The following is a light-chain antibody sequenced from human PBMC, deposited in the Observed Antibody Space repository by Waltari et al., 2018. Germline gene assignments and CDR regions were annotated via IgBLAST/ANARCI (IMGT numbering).Light chain of an antibody. Sequence: IVMTQSSDSLAVSLGGRATINCKSSPSVLYSSNNKNYVAWYQQKPGQPPKLLIYWASTRESGVPDRFSGSGSGTDFTLTISSLQAEDVAVYYCQQYYSTPWTFGQGTKVEIK. CDR2: WAS. CDR3: QQYYSTPWT. J-gene: IGKJ1*01. CDR1: PSVLYSSNNKNY. V-gene: IGKV4-1*01.